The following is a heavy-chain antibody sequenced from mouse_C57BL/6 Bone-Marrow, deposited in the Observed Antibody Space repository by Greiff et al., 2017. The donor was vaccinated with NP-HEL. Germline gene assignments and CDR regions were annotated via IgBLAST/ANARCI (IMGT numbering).Heavy chain of an antibody. CDR3: VRHGGIYDGSLDY. CDR1: GFSFNTYA. V-gene: IGHV10-1*01. D-gene: IGHD2-3*01. Sequence: EVKLMESGGGLVQPKGSLKLSCAASGFSFNTYAMNWVRQAPGKGLEWVARIRSKSNNYATYYADSVKDRFTISRDDSESMLYLQMNNLKTEDTAMYYCVRHGGIYDGSLDYWGQGTTLTVSS. J-gene: IGHJ2*01. CDR2: IRSKSNNYAT.